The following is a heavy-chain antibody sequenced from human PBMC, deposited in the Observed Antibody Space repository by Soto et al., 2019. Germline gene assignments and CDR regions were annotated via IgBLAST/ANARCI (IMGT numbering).Heavy chain of an antibody. CDR2: ISTFNGKT. V-gene: IGHV1-18*01. J-gene: IGHJ3*01. CDR3: ARLLTEGATFREDAFDL. Sequence: QIQLVQSGGDVKTPGASVKVSCTKSRYTFTSHGIAWVRQAPGQGLEWMGWISTFNGKTDYAQKFQGRVTMTADTITSTVHMELRSLRSDDTAVYYCARLLTEGATFREDAFDLWGPGTKVTVSS. CDR1: RYTFTSHG. D-gene: IGHD3-9*01.